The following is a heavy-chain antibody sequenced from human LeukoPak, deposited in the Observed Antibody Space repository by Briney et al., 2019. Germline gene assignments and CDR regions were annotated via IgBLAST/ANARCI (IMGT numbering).Heavy chain of an antibody. V-gene: IGHV1-2*02. J-gene: IGHJ4*02. CDR1: GYIFSDYY. CDR2: INPNTGGT. Sequence: GASVKVSCKSSGYIFSDYYIHWVRQAPGQGFEWMGWINPNTGGTNYAQKFQGRVTMTRDTSISTAYMEVSRLRSDDTAVYYCARLYSSSNFDYWGQGTLATVSS. D-gene: IGHD6-6*01. CDR3: ARLYSSSNFDY.